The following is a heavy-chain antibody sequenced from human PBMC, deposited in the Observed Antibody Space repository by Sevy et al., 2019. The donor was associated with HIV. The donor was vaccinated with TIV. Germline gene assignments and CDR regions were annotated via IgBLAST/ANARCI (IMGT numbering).Heavy chain of an antibody. CDR3: AGPTLTYSSGWSYYDS. CDR1: GASISSSGYY. D-gene: IGHD6-19*01. CDR2: INYSGST. Sequence: SETLSLTCTVSGASISSSGYYWGWIRQPPGKGLEWIASINYSGSTFYNPSLKSRVTISSDTSKNQFSLKLNSVTAADTAIYYCAGPTLTYSSGWSYYDSWGQGTVVTVSS. V-gene: IGHV4-39*01. J-gene: IGHJ4*02.